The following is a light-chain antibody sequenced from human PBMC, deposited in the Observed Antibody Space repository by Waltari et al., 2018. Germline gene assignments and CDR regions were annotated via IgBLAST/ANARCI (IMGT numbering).Light chain of an antibody. CDR2: GAS. J-gene: IGKJ4*01. V-gene: IGKV3-20*01. Sequence: EIVLTQSPGTLSLSAGERATLSYRSSQSVKGRFLAWYQQKPGQAPSLLIYGASTRATGIPDRFSGSGSGTDFTLTISKLESEDYAVYYCQHYDASPPITFGGGTKVDIK. CDR1: QSVKGRF. CDR3: QHYDASPPIT.